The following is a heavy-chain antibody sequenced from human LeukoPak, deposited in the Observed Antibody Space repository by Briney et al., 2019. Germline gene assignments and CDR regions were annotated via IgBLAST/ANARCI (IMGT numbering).Heavy chain of an antibody. V-gene: IGHV4-61*02. CDR1: GGSISSGSYY. Sequence: SQTLSLTCTVSGGSISSGSYYWSWIRQPAGKGLEWIGRIYTSGSTNYNPSLKSRVTISVDTSKNQFSLKLSSVTAADTAVYYCARRVHSSSWSSYFDYWGQETLVTVSS. CDR3: ARRVHSSSWSSYFDY. D-gene: IGHD6-13*01. J-gene: IGHJ4*02. CDR2: IYTSGST.